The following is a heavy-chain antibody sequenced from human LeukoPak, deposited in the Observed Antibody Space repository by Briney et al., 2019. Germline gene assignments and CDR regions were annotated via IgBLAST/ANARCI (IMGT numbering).Heavy chain of an antibody. Sequence: GGSLRLSCAASGFTVSSNYMSWVRQAPGKGLKWVSVIYSGGSTYYADSVKGRFTISRDNSKNTLYLQMNSLRAEDTAVYYCARSPAYGDYVDWGQGTLVTVSS. J-gene: IGHJ4*02. CDR3: ARSPAYGDYVD. V-gene: IGHV3-66*01. D-gene: IGHD4-17*01. CDR2: IYSGGST. CDR1: GFTVSSNY.